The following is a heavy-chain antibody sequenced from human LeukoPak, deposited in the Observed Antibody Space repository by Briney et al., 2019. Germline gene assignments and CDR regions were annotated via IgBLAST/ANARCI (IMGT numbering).Heavy chain of an antibody. Sequence: PGGSLRLSCAASGFTFDDYAMHWVRQTPGQGLEWVAGISWNSGTRGYVDSVKGRFTISRDNAKNSLYLEMKSLRTEDTAFYYCVKDRRPIATGDMDVWGQGTRVTVSS. CDR2: ISWNSGTR. D-gene: IGHD2-15*01. CDR1: GFTFDDYA. V-gene: IGHV3-9*01. J-gene: IGHJ6*02. CDR3: VKDRRPIATGDMDV.